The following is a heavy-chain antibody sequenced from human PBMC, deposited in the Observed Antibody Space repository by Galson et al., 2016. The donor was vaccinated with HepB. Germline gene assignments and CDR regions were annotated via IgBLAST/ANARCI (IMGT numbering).Heavy chain of an antibody. D-gene: IGHD3-10*01. CDR3: VRGAWFDSFYFDH. J-gene: IGHJ4*02. Sequence: PALVKPTQTLTLTCTFSGFSFTNRGLCVTWIRQPPGKALEWLALVDWDDTKYYNSSLRTRLSISRDASKNQVVLTMTDMGPVDTGTYYCVRGAWFDSFYFDHWGQGTLVTVSS. V-gene: IGHV2-70*01. CDR2: VDWDDTK. CDR1: GFSFTNRGLC.